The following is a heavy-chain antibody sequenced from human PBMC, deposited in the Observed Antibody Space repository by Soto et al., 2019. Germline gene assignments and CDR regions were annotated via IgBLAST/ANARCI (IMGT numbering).Heavy chain of an antibody. V-gene: IGHV6-1*01. CDR2: TYYRSKWYS. Sequence: SQTLSLTCAISGDSVSSTSAAWSWIRQSPSRGLEWLGRTYYRSKWYSDYAVSVKSRITINPDTSKNQFSLQLNCVTPEATAVYYCARGSYYSGWVWGQGTLVTVSS. CDR1: GDSVSSTSAA. CDR3: ARGSYYSGWV. D-gene: IGHD6-19*01. J-gene: IGHJ4*02.